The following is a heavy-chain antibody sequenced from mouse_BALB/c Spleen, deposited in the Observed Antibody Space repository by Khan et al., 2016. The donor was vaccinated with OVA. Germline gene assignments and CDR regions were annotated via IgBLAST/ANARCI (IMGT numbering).Heavy chain of an antibody. D-gene: IGHD4-1*01. CDR1: GFTFSSFG. CDR2: ISSDRITL. Sequence: EVELVESGGGLVQPGGSRKLSCTASGFTFSSFGMHWVRQAPEKGLEWVAYISSDRITLNYADTVKGRFTISRDNPRNTLFLQMTSVRSEDTAMYYCARANWAWFAYWGQGTLVTVSA. J-gene: IGHJ3*01. CDR3: ARANWAWFAY. V-gene: IGHV5-17*02.